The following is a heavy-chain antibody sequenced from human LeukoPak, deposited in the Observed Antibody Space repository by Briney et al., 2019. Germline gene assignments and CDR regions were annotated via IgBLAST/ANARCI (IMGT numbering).Heavy chain of an antibody. CDR3: ATGENQLPSLPFDY. Sequence: ASVKVSCKVSGYTLTELSMHWVRQAPGKGLEWMRGFDPEDGETIYAQKFQGRVTMTEDTSTDTAYMELSSLRSEDTAVYYCATGENQLPSLPFDYWGQGTLVTVSS. V-gene: IGHV1-24*01. CDR1: GYTLTELS. CDR2: FDPEDGET. J-gene: IGHJ4*02. D-gene: IGHD2-2*01.